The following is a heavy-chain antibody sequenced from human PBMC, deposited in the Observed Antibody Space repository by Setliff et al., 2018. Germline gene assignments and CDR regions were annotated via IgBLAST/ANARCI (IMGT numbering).Heavy chain of an antibody. J-gene: IGHJ4*02. V-gene: IGHV1-2*06. CDR2: INPDSGGT. CDR3: ARGPSNYDLLTGCDC. CDR1: GYTFTDYY. D-gene: IGHD3-9*01. Sequence: ASVKVSCKASGYTFTDYYIHWVRQAPGQGLEWMGRINPDSGGTNYAQKFQGRVTMTRDMSITAAYMELSRLRSDDSAVYYCARGPSNYDLLTGCDCWGQGTLVTVSS.